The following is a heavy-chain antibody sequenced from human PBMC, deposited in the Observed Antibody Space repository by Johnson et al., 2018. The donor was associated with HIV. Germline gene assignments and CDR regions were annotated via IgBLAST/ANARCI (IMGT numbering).Heavy chain of an antibody. CDR3: AKDLGYSSSSRAFDI. D-gene: IGHD6-6*01. CDR2: IYSGGST. CDR1: GFTVSSNY. Sequence: VQLVESGGGVVQPGRSLRLSCAASGFTVSSNYMSWVRQAPGKGLEWVSVIYSGGSTYYADSVRGRFTISRDNSKNTLYLQMNSLRAEDTAVYYCAKDLGYSSSSRAFDIWGQGTMVTVYS. J-gene: IGHJ3*02. V-gene: IGHV3-66*01.